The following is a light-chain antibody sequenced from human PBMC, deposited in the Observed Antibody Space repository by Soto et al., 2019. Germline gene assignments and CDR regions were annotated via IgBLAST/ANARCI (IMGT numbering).Light chain of an antibody. CDR3: QQYSSYSRT. J-gene: IGKJ1*01. V-gene: IGKV1-5*03. CDR1: QSISSW. Sequence: DIQMTQSPSTLSASVGDRVTITCRASQSISSWLAWYQQKPGKAPNLLIYKASSLESGVPSRFSGSGSGTEFTLTSNSLQPDDSATYYCQQYSSYSRTFGQGTKVEIK. CDR2: KAS.